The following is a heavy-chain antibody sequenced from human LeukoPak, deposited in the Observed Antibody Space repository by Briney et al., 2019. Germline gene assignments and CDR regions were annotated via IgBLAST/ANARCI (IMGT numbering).Heavy chain of an antibody. CDR3: ARANYYYGMDV. CDR1: GGSFSGYY. Sequence: PSETLSLTCAVYGGSFSGYYWSWIRQPPGKGLEWIGYIYYSGSTNYNPSLKSRVTISVDTSKNQFSLKLSSVTAADTAVYYCARANYYYGMDVWGQGTTVTVSS. CDR2: IYYSGST. J-gene: IGHJ6*02. V-gene: IGHV4-59*12.